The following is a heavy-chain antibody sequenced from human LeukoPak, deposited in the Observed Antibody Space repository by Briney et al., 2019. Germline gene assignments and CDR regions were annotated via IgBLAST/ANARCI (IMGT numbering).Heavy chain of an antibody. V-gene: IGHV3-7*01. Sequence: GGSLRLSCAASGFTFSSYWMSWVRQAPGKGLEWVANIKLDGSEKYYVDSVKGRFTISRGNAKNSLYLQMNSLRAEDTAVYYCARDKIVGPSDFQHWGQGTLVTVSS. D-gene: IGHD1-26*01. J-gene: IGHJ1*01. CDR2: IKLDGSEK. CDR1: GFTFSSYW. CDR3: ARDKIVGPSDFQH.